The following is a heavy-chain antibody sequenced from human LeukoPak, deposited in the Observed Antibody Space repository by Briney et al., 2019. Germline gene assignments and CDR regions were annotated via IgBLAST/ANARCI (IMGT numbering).Heavy chain of an antibody. CDR2: ISYDGSNK. CDR3: ARDRGSSSPGFDP. Sequence: GRSLRLSCAASGFTFSSYAMHWVRQAPGKGLEWVAVISYDGSNKYYADSVKGRFTISRDNSKNTRYLQMNSLRAEDTAVYYCARDRGSSSPGFDPWGQGTLVTVSS. J-gene: IGHJ5*02. V-gene: IGHV3-30*01. CDR1: GFTFSSYA. D-gene: IGHD6-6*01.